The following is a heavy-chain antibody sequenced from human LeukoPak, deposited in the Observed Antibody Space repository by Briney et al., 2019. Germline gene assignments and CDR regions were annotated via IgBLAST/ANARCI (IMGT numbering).Heavy chain of an antibody. CDR2: INWNGGST. CDR1: GFTFSSYW. Sequence: PGGSLRLSCAASGFTFSSYWMSWVRQAPGKGLEWVSGINWNGGSTGYADSVKGRFTISRDNAKNSLYLQMNSLRAEDTALYYCARDYYDSSGYLFDYWGQGTLVTVSS. CDR3: ARDYYDSSGYLFDY. V-gene: IGHV3-20*04. J-gene: IGHJ4*02. D-gene: IGHD3-22*01.